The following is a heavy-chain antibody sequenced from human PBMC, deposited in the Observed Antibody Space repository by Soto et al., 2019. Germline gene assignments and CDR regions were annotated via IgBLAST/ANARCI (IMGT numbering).Heavy chain of an antibody. V-gene: IGHV4-30-2*05. Sequence: SETLSLTCAVSGGSISSGGYSWSWIRQPPGKGLEWIGYIYHSGSTYYNPSLKSRVTISVDTSKNQFSLKLSSVTAADTAVYYCARGSRMNDILTGGVHWFDPWGQGTLVTVSS. CDR1: GGSISSGGYS. J-gene: IGHJ5*02. CDR2: IYHSGST. D-gene: IGHD3-9*01. CDR3: ARGSRMNDILTGGVHWFDP.